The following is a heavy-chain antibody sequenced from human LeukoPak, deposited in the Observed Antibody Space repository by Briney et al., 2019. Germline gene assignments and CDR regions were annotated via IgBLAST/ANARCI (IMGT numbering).Heavy chain of an antibody. J-gene: IGHJ6*02. D-gene: IGHD6-13*01. CDR1: GYTFTSYY. V-gene: IGHV1-46*01. CDR3: ASTRAAAGLYYGMDV. CDR2: INPSGGST. Sequence: ASVKVSCKASGYTFTSYYMHWVRQAPGQGLEWMGIINPSGGSTSYAQKFQGRVTMTRDTSTSTVYMELSSLRSEDTAVYYCASTRAAAGLYYGMDVWGQGTTVTVSS.